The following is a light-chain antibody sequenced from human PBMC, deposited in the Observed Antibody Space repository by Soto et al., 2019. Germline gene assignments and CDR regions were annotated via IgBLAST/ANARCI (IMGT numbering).Light chain of an antibody. CDR1: NGEVGAYNH. Sequence: QSALTQPRSVSGSPGQSVTISCTGTNGEVGAYNHVSWYQQHPGKVPKLIIYAVTKRPSGVPVRFSASKSGDTASLTISGLQADDEADYFCCSYTGTSTYVLFGGGTKLTVL. CDR2: AVT. V-gene: IGLV2-11*01. J-gene: IGLJ2*01. CDR3: CSYTGTSTYVL.